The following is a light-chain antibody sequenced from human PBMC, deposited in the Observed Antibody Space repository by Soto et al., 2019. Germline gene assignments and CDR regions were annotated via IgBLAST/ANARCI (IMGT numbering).Light chain of an antibody. CDR2: AAS. CDR1: QSISSY. CDR3: QQSDITPWT. Sequence: DIQMTQSPSSLSASVGDRVNITCRTSQSISSYLNWYQQKPGKAPNLLIYAASSLPSGVPSRFSGSRSGTYFTITISSLQPEDFATYYCQQSDITPWTFAQETKVEIK. V-gene: IGKV1-39*01. J-gene: IGKJ1*01.